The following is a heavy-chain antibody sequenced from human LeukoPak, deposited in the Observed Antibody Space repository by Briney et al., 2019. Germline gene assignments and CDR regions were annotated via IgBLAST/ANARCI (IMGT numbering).Heavy chain of an antibody. CDR1: GFTFSSYA. CDR3: ARGWDRRYCSGGSCYLKGGPFDY. D-gene: IGHD2-15*01. J-gene: IGHJ4*02. Sequence: GGSLRLSCAASGFTFSSYAMHWVRQAPGKGLEWVAVISYDGSNKYYADSVKGRFTISRDNSKNTLYLQMNSLRAEDTAVYYCARGWDRRYCSGGSCYLKGGPFDYWGQGTLVTVSS. V-gene: IGHV3-30-3*01. CDR2: ISYDGSNK.